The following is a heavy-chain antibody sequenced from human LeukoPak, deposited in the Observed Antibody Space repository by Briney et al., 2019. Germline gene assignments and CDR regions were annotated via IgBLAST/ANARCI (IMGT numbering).Heavy chain of an antibody. V-gene: IGHV3-74*01. CDR3: AREGVIAAAGAIDY. D-gene: IGHD6-13*01. Sequence: PGGSLRLSCAASGFTFSTYWMHWVRQAPGMGLVWVSRFNSDGRSTYYADSVKGRFTISRDNAKNTLYLQMNSLRAEDTAVYYCAREGVIAAAGAIDYWGQGTLVTVSS. J-gene: IGHJ4*02. CDR1: GFTFSTYW. CDR2: FNSDGRST.